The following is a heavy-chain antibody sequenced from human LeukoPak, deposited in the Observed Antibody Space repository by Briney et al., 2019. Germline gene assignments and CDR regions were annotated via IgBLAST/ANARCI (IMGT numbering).Heavy chain of an antibody. CDR3: ARTGPTVGPTPPPFDY. CDR1: GASIAISNW. D-gene: IGHD4-23*01. V-gene: IGHV4-4*02. Sequence: SETLSLTCAVSGASIAISNWWTWVRQPPEKGLEWIGEISHSGSTAYNPSLKSRVTISIDKSKNQLSLKLISVTAADTAVYYCARTGPTVGPTPPPFDYWGQGTLVTVSS. J-gene: IGHJ4*02. CDR2: ISHSGST.